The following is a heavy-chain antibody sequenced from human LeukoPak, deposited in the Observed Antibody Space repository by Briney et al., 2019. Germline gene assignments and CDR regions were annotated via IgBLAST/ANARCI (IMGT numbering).Heavy chain of an antibody. Sequence: GGSLRLSCAASGFTFSIYWMNWVRQAPGKGLEWVSATSGSGGSTYYADSVKGRFTISRDNSKNTLYLQMNSLRAEDTAVYYCAKDSSGSYFYWGQGTLVTVSS. V-gene: IGHV3-23*01. CDR1: GFTFSIYW. CDR2: TSGSGGST. J-gene: IGHJ4*02. D-gene: IGHD1-26*01. CDR3: AKDSSGSYFY.